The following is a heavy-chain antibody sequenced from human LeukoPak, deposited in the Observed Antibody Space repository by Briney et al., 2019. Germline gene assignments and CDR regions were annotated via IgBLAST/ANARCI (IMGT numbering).Heavy chain of an antibody. CDR1: GFIFGDYA. CDR2: IRSKAYGGTT. V-gene: IGHV3-49*04. J-gene: IGHJ4*02. CDR3: TRSTTVTLSFDY. Sequence: PGGSLRLSCTTSGFIFGDYAMSWVRQAPGKGLEWVGFIRSKAYGGTTEYAASVKGRFTILRDDSKSIAYLQMNSLKTEDTAVYYCTRSTTVTLSFDYWGQGTLVTVSS. D-gene: IGHD4-4*01.